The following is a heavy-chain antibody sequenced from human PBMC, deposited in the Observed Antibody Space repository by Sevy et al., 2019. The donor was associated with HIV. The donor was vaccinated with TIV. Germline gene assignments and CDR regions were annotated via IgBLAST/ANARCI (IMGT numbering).Heavy chain of an antibody. CDR2: FDPEDGET. CDR3: ATPNNSGSYYYGMDV. Sequence: ASVKVSCKVSGYTLTELSMHWVRQAPGKGLEWMGGFDPEDGETIYAQKLQGRVTMTDDTSTDTAYMELSSLRSEDTAVDYCATPNNSGSYYYGMDVWGQGTTVTVSS. D-gene: IGHD1-26*01. V-gene: IGHV1-24*01. J-gene: IGHJ6*02. CDR1: GYTLTELS.